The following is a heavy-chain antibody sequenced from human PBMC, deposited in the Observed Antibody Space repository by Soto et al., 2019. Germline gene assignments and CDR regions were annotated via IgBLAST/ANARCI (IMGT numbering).Heavy chain of an antibody. D-gene: IGHD3-3*01. CDR3: AKDSRSGSDFWPIYYFDY. CDR2: ISGSGGST. V-gene: IGHV3-23*01. Sequence: GGSLRLSCAASGFTFSSYAMSWVRQAPGKGLEWVSAISGSGGSTYYADSVKGRFTISRDNSKNTLYLQMNSLRAEDTAVYYCAKDSRSGSDFWPIYYFDYWGQGTLVTVSS. CDR1: GFTFSSYA. J-gene: IGHJ4*02.